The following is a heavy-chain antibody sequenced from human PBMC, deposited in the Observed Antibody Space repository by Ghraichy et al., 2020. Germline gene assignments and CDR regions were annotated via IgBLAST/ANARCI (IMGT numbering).Heavy chain of an antibody. Sequence: GESLNISCAASGFTFSSYSMNWVRQAPGKGLEWVSSIGSSSSYIYYADSVKGRFTISRDNAKNSLYLQMNSLRAEDTAVYYCAREEGTYYYDSSGYGRGGYYYGMDVWGQGTTVTVSS. V-gene: IGHV3-21*01. J-gene: IGHJ6*02. CDR2: IGSSSSYI. CDR3: AREEGTYYYDSSGYGRGGYYYGMDV. D-gene: IGHD3-22*01. CDR1: GFTFSSYS.